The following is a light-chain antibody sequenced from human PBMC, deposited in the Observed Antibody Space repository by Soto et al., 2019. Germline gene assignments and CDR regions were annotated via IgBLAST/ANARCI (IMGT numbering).Light chain of an antibody. J-gene: IGKJ1*01. CDR1: QDITNY. CDR3: QQYDSNSGT. V-gene: IGKV1-9*01. Sequence: DIQLTQSPSFLSASVGDRVTITCLASQDITNYLAWYQQKPGKAPNLLIYPASTLRSGVPSRFSGSVSGTEFTLTISSLQPDDFGSYYCQQYDSNSGTFGQGTKVDIK. CDR2: PAS.